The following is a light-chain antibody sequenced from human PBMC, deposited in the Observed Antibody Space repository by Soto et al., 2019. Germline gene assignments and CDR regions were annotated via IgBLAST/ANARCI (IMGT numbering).Light chain of an antibody. J-gene: IGKJ1*01. V-gene: IGKV3-15*01. CDR1: QIVRSS. CDR3: QQYNNWPQT. CDR2: DAS. Sequence: MTQPPDTLSVYLGESATLSCRASQIVRSSLAWYQQKPGQAPRLLIYDASTRATGIPARFSGSGSGTDFTLTISGLQSEDFAVYYCQQYNNWPQTFGQGTKVDIK.